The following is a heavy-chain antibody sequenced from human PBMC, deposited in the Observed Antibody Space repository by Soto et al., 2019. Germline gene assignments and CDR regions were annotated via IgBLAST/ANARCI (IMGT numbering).Heavy chain of an antibody. Sequence: QVHLVQSGAEVKKPGASVKVSCKGSGYAFTTYGITWVRQAPGQGLEWMGWISAHNGNTNYAQKHQGTATGTRDTSTSTAYMELMSLRSDDTAVYYCARGRYGDYWGQGALVTVSS. V-gene: IGHV1-18*01. CDR3: ARGRYGDY. CDR2: ISAHNGNT. J-gene: IGHJ4*02. D-gene: IGHD1-1*01. CDR1: GYAFTTYG.